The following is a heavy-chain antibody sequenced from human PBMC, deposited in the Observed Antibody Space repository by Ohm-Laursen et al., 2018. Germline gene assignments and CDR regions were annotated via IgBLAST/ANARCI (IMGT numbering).Heavy chain of an antibody. D-gene: IGHD2-21*02. CDR2: IDWDDDK. J-gene: IGHJ4*02. Sequence: PTQTLTLTCTFSGFSLSTTGMRVTWIRQPPGKALEWLARIDWDDDKFYSTSLKTRLTISKDTSKNQVVLTMTNMDPVDTGTYYCARSSDGGDFLFDYWGQGTLVTVSS. CDR1: GFSLSTTGMR. V-gene: IGHV2-70*04. CDR3: ARSSDGGDFLFDY.